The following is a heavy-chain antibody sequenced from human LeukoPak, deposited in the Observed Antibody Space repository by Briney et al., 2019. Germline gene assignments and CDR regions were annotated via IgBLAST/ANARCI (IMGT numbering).Heavy chain of an antibody. CDR3: ASRSGYYLDALDI. Sequence: ASVKVSCKASGGTFSSYAISWVRQAPGQGLEWMGGIIPIFGTANYAQKFQGRVTITTDESTSTAYMELSSLRSEDTAVYYCASRSGYYLDALDIWGQGTMVTVSS. D-gene: IGHD3-3*01. CDR2: IIPIFGTA. CDR1: GGTFSSYA. J-gene: IGHJ3*02. V-gene: IGHV1-69*05.